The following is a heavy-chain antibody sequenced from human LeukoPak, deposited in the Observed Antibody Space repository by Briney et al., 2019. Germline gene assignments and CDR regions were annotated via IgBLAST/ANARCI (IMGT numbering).Heavy chain of an antibody. CDR1: GYTFTTFG. CDR2: ISAYYGNK. D-gene: IGHD3-22*01. J-gene: IGHJ4*02. CDR3: VRDLGYYSDSSGIFFDY. V-gene: IGHV1-18*01. Sequence: ALVKVSCKASGYTFTTFGISWVRQAPGQGLEWMGWISAYYGNKKYPQRLQGRATMTTDTSTSTAYMELRSLRSDDTAIYYCVRDLGYYSDSSGIFFDYWGQGTLVTVSS.